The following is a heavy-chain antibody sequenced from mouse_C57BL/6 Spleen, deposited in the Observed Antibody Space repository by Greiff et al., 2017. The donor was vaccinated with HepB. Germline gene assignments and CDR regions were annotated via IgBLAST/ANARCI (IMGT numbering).Heavy chain of an antibody. CDR2: INPNNGGT. Sequence: EVQLQQSGPELVKPGASVKISCKASGYTFTDYYMNWVKQSHGKSLEWIGDINPNNGGTSYNQKFKGKATLTVDKSSSTAYMELRSLTSEDSAVYYCARVYYDYDDGFDYWGQGTTLTVSS. CDR3: ARVYYDYDDGFDY. V-gene: IGHV1-26*01. CDR1: GYTFTDYY. D-gene: IGHD2-4*01. J-gene: IGHJ2*01.